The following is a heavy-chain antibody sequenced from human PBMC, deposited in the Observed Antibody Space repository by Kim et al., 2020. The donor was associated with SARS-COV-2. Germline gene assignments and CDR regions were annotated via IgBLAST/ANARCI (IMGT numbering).Heavy chain of an antibody. CDR1: GFTFSDYY. J-gene: IGHJ6*02. V-gene: IGHV3-11*01. CDR3: ARDRLAVAGNYYYYGMDV. Sequence: GGSLRLSCAASGFTFSDYYMTYIRQAPGKGLEWVSYISSSGSSIKYTDSVKGRFTISRDNAKNSLYLQMNSLRAEDTAMYYCARDRLAVAGNYYYYGMDVWGQGTTVTVSS. CDR2: ISSSGSSI. D-gene: IGHD6-19*01.